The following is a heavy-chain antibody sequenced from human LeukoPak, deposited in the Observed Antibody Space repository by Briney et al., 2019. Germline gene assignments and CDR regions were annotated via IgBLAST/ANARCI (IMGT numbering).Heavy chain of an antibody. Sequence: GASVKVSCKASGYTFTGYYMHWVRRAPGQGLEWMGWINPNSGGTNYAQKLQGRVTMTTDTSTSTAYMELRSLRSDDTAVYYCARDRNTIFGVVDSAHFDYWGQGTLVTVSS. V-gene: IGHV1-2*02. CDR1: GYTFTGYY. CDR2: INPNSGGT. CDR3: ARDRNTIFGVVDSAHFDY. J-gene: IGHJ4*02. D-gene: IGHD3-3*01.